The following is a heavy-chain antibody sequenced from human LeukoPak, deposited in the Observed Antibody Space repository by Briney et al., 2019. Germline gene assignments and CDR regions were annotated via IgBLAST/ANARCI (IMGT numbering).Heavy chain of an antibody. CDR2: ISSSGRTI. J-gene: IGHJ3*02. CDR1: GFTFSSNS. CDR3: ARGYCRGGSCYSGDGFDM. Sequence: PGGSLRLSCAASGFTFSSNSMNWVRQAPGKGLEWVLYISSSGRTIYYADSVKGRFTISRDNAKNSLYLQMNSLRDEDTALYYCARGYCRGGSCYSGDGFDMWGQGTMVTVSS. V-gene: IGHV3-48*02. D-gene: IGHD2-15*01.